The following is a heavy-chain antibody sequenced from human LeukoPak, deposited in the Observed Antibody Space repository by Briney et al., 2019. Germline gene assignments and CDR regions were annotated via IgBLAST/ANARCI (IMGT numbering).Heavy chain of an antibody. Sequence: SETLSLTCTVSGGSISSISYYWGWIRQPPGKGLEWIGSIYYSGSTYYNPSLKSRITISVDTSKNQFSLKLSSVTAADTAVYYCARRVSDPLKVDYWGQGTLVTVSS. CDR2: IYYSGST. CDR1: GGSISSISYY. D-gene: IGHD3-22*01. CDR3: ARRVSDPLKVDY. J-gene: IGHJ4*02. V-gene: IGHV4-39*01.